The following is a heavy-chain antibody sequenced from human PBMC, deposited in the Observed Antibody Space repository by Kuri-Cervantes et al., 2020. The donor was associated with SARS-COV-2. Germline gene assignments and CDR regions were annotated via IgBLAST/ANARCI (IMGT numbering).Heavy chain of an antibody. Sequence: GGSLRLSCKGSGYIFTSYWISWVRQMPGKGLEWMGRIDPSDSETNYSPSFEGHVTMSVDKSINTAYLQWSSLKASDTVMYYCATRYGHSFAYGYWGQGSLVTVSS. D-gene: IGHD3-16*01. J-gene: IGHJ4*02. CDR2: IDPSDSET. V-gene: IGHV5-10-1*01. CDR3: ATRYGHSFAYGY. CDR1: GYIFTSYW.